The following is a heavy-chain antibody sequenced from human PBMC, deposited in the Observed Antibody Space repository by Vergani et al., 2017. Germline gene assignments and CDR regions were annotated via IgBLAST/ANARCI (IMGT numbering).Heavy chain of an antibody. D-gene: IGHD1-1*01. J-gene: IGHJ4*02. CDR2: IYPGDSDT. V-gene: IGHV5-51*01. CDR1: GYTFTNYW. CDR3: SSSWNGDYFDY. Sequence: EVQLVQSGAEVKKPGESLKISCKGSGYTFTNYWIGWVLQRPGKALEWMGIIYPGDSDTRYSPSYQGQVTISADKSISTAYLKWSSLKASDTAMYYCSSSWNGDYFDYWGQGTLVTVSS.